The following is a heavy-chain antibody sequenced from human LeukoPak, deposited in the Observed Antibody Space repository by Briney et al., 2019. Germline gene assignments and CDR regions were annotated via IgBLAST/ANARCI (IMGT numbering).Heavy chain of an antibody. CDR3: AKDLAVTATSIDS. CDR1: GFTFSSYA. J-gene: IGHJ5*01. D-gene: IGHD6-19*01. V-gene: IGHV3-23*01. Sequence: PGGSLRLSCAASGFTFSSYAMSWVRQAPGKGLEWVSAISGSGGSTYYADSVKGRFTISRDNSKNPLYLQMISLRAEDTAVYYCAKDLAVTATSIDSWGQGTLVTVSS. CDR2: ISGSGGST.